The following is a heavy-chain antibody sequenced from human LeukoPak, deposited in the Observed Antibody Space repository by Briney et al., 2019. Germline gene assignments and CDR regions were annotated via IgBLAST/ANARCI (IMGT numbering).Heavy chain of an antibody. Sequence: GGSLRLSCVGSGFTFSTYTMSWVRQSPGKGLEWVSAIIGSGGNTNYADSVKGRFTISRDNSKNTLYLQMNSLRTDDTAIYYCAKGPNFGSWRAVHYWGQGSLVTVSS. CDR2: IIGSGGNT. V-gene: IGHV3-23*01. CDR1: GFTFSTYT. J-gene: IGHJ4*02. CDR3: AKGPNFGSWRAVHY. D-gene: IGHD3-10*01.